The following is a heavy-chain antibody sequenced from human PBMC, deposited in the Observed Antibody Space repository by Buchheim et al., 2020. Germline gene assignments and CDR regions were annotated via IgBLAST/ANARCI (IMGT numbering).Heavy chain of an antibody. CDR3: AREPRSHSSSLRGDLDY. CDR2: IGISSISI. V-gene: IGHV3-48*02. J-gene: IGHJ4*02. CDR1: GFTFSSYS. D-gene: IGHD6-6*01. Sequence: EVQLVESGGGLVQPGGSLRLSCVASGFTFSSYSMNWVRQAPGKGLEWVSYIGISSISIYYADSVKGRFTISRDNAKNSLYLQMNSLRDEDTAVYYCAREPRSHSSSLRGDLDYWGQGTL.